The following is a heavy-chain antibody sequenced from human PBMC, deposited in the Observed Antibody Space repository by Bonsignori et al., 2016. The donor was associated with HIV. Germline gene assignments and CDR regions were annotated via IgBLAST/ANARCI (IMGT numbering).Heavy chain of an antibody. CDR3: ARDLTYGGNRGLDY. CDR2: IISSSTYI. Sequence: VRQAPGKGLEWVSSIISSSTYIYYADSVKGRFTISRDNAKNSLYLQMNSLRAEDTAVYYCARDLTYGGNRGLDYWGQGTLVTVSS. D-gene: IGHD4-23*01. J-gene: IGHJ4*02. V-gene: IGHV3-21*01.